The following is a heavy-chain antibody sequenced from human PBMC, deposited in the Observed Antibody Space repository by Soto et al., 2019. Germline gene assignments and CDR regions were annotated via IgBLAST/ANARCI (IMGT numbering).Heavy chain of an antibody. CDR1: GGSISSYY. CDR2: IYYSGST. V-gene: IGHV4-59*01. Sequence: QVQLQESGPGLVKPSETLSLTCTVSGGSISSYYWSWIRQPPGKGLEWIGYIYYSGSTNYNPSLKSRVTISVDTSKNQFSLKLSSVTAADTAVYYCARKLGDAFDIWGQGTMVTVSS. J-gene: IGHJ3*02. CDR3: ARKLGDAFDI. D-gene: IGHD6-6*01.